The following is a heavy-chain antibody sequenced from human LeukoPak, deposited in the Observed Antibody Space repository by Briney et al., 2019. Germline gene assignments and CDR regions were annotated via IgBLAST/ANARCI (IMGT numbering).Heavy chain of an antibody. CDR3: ARHPSGGNSVWFDP. CDR2: IYYSGST. V-gene: IGHV4-59*08. CDR1: GGSISSYY. Sequence: SETLSLTCTVSGGSISSYYWSWIRQPPGKGLEWIGYIYYSGSTNYNPSLKSRVTISVDTSKNQFSLKLSSVTAADTAVYYCARHPSGGNSVWFDPWGQGTLVTVSS. D-gene: IGHD4-23*01. J-gene: IGHJ5*02.